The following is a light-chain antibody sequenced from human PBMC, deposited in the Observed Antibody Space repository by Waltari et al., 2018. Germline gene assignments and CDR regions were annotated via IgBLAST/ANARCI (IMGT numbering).Light chain of an antibody. J-gene: IGLJ3*02. CDR2: EGN. CDR3: CSYAGSDTWV. CDR1: SSAVGSHDSNL. Sequence: QSALTPPASVSRAPGPSITISCTATSSAVGSHDSNLASWYQQPPGKAPKLKIYEGNKRPSGVSSRFCGSKSGNTASLTISGLQAEDEADYYCCSYAGSDTWVFGGGTKLTVL. V-gene: IGLV2-23*01.